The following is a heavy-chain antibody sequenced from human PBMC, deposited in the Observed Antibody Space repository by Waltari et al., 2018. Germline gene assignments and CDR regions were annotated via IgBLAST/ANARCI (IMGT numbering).Heavy chain of an antibody. D-gene: IGHD3-10*01. V-gene: IGHV4-61*02. J-gene: IGHJ5*02. CDR2: IYTTGSL. CDR3: ARDSNLVRGVVDL. CDR1: GDSISSGDHY. Sequence: QVQLQESGPGLVKPSETLSLTCTVSGDSISSGDHYWSWLRQPAGKGLEWIGRIYTTGSLNYNPSLKSRLTISVDTSKNRFSLKLTSVIASDTAVYFCARDSNLVRGVVDLWGQGTQVTVSS.